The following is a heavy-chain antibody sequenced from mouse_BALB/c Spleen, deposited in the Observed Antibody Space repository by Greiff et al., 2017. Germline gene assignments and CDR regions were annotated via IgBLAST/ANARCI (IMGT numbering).Heavy chain of an antibody. CDR1: GYTFSSYW. J-gene: IGHJ4*01. Sequence: QVQLQQSGAELMKPGASVKISCKATGYTFSSYWIEWVKQRPGHGLEWIGEILPGSGSTNYNEKFKGKATFTADTSSNTAYMQLSSLTSEDSAVYYCARDGYDDAMDYWGQGTSVTVSS. CDR3: ARDGYDDAMDY. CDR2: ILPGSGST. D-gene: IGHD2-2*01. V-gene: IGHV1-9*01.